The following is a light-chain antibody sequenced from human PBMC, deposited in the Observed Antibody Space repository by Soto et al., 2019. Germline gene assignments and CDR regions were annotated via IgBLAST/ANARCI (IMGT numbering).Light chain of an antibody. CDR1: QSVGRNY. CDR3: YQDATPPLT. J-gene: IGKJ1*01. CDR2: DAS. Sequence: EIVLTQSPGTLSLSPGDRATLSCRASQSVGRNYLLWYQQKRGLAPRLLIFDASTRAAGVPDRFSGSGSGTDFTLTISRLEPEDFAVYYCYQDATPPLTFGQGTKVEIK. V-gene: IGKV3-20*01.